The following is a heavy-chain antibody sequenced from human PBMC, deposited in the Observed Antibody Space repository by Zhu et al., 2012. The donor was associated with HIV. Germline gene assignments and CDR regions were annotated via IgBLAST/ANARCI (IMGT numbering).Heavy chain of an antibody. CDR2: IYHSGNT. V-gene: IGHV4-38-2*01. Sequence: QVQLQESGPGLVKPSETLSLTCAVSGYSIGSGYYWGWIRQPPGKGLEWIASIYHSGNTFYNPSLKSRVTMSVDASENQFSLKLSSVTAADTAVYYCARGQDVSYCGSDCYSNWFDPWGQGTLVTSPQ. CDR1: GYSIGSGYY. D-gene: IGHD2-21*02. J-gene: IGHJ5*02. CDR3: ARGQDVSYCGSDCYSNWFDP.